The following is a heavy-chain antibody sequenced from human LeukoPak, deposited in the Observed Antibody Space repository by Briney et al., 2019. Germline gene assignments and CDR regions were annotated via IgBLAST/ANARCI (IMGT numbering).Heavy chain of an antibody. CDR3: ARDIVMVTYWFDP. J-gene: IGHJ5*02. CDR1: GYXFTGYY. V-gene: IGHV1-2*02. Sequence: RASVKVSCKASGYXFTGYYIHWVRQAPGQGLEWMGWINPNSGGTNYAQKFQGRVTMTRGTSISTAYMELSRLRSDDTAVYYCARDIVMVTYWFDPWGQGTLVTVSS. CDR2: INPNSGGT. D-gene: IGHD5-18*01.